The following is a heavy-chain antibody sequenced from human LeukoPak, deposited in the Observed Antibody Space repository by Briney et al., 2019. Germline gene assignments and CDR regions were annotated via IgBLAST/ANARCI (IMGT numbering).Heavy chain of an antibody. J-gene: IGHJ5*02. D-gene: IGHD2-2*01. CDR2: MNPNSGNT. V-gene: IGHV1-8*03. Sequence: ASVKVSCKASGYTFTSYDINWVRQATGQGLEWVGWMNPNSGNTGYAQKFQGRVTITRNTSISTAYMELSSLRPEDTAVYYCARGRAFSHQYNWFDPWGQGTLVTVSS. CDR1: GYTFTSYD. CDR3: ARGRAFSHQYNWFDP.